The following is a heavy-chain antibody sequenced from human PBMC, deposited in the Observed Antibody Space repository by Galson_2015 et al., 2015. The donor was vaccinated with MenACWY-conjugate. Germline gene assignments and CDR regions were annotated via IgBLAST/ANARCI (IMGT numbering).Heavy chain of an antibody. CDR1: GYILSELA. Sequence: SVKVSCKVSGYILSELAIHWVRQAPGKGLEWMGGLDPEDGETVYARQFQGRVTMTEDTSRHTAYMQLSGLRYEDTAVYFCATFPARVCGAFFFDYWGQRTLVTVSS. V-gene: IGHV1-24*01. D-gene: IGHD4-17*01. J-gene: IGHJ4*02. CDR2: LDPEDGET. CDR3: ATFPARVCGAFFFDY.